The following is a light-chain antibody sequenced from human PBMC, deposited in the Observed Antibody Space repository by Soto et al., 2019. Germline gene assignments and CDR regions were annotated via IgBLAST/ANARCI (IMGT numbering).Light chain of an antibody. CDR3: CSYAGSHTVV. CDR2: EGS. Sequence: QSVLTQPASVSGSPGQSITISCTGTSSDVGSYNLVSWYQQHPGKAPKLMIYEGSKRPSGVSNRFSGSKSGNTASLTISGLQAEDEDDYYCCSYAGSHTVVFGGGTKLTVL. CDR1: SSDVGSYNL. J-gene: IGLJ2*01. V-gene: IGLV2-23*01.